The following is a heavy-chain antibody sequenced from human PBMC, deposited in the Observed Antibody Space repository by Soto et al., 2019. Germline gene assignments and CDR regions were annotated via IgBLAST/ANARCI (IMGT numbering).Heavy chain of an antibody. J-gene: IGHJ4*02. CDR3: ARFHEFAGGPFDY. V-gene: IGHV3-66*01. D-gene: IGHD2-15*01. Sequence: EVQLVESGGGLVQPGGSLRLSCAASGFTVSSNYMSWVLQAPGKGLEWVSVIYSGGSTYYADSVKGRFTISRDNSKNTLYLQINIPRAEDTAVYFCARFHEFAGGPFDYWGQGTLVTVSS. CDR1: GFTVSSNY. CDR2: IYSGGST.